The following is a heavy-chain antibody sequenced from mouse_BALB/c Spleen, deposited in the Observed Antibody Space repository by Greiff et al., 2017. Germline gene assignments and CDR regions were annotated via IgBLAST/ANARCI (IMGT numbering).Heavy chain of an antibody. CDR1: GYAFSSYW. V-gene: IGHV1-80*01. CDR2: IYPGDGDT. CDR3: ARRADGYFSMDY. Sequence: VMLVESGAELVRPGSSVKISCKASGYAFSSYWMNWVKQRPGQGLEWIGQIYPGDGDTNYNGKFKGKATLTADKSSSTAYMQLSSLTSEDSAVYFCARRADGYFSMDYWGQGTSVTVSS. D-gene: IGHD2-3*01. J-gene: IGHJ4*01.